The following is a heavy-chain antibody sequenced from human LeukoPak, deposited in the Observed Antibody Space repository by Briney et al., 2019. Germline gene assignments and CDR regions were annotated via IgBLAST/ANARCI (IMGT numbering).Heavy chain of an antibody. V-gene: IGHV4-61*02. Sequence: PSETLSLTCTVSGGSISSGSYYWSWIRQPAGKGLEWIGRICTSGSTNYNPSLKSRVTISVDTSKNQFSLKLSSVTAADTAVYYCARFGAAIDWFDPWGQGALVTVSS. D-gene: IGHD6-25*01. CDR1: GGSISSGSYY. J-gene: IGHJ5*02. CDR2: ICTSGST. CDR3: ARFGAAIDWFDP.